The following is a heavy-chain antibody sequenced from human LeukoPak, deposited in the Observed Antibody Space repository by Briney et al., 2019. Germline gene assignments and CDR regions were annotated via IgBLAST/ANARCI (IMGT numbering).Heavy chain of an antibody. V-gene: IGHV4-34*01. CDR2: INHSGST. Sequence: SETLSLTCAVYGGSFSGYYWSWIRQPPGKGLEWIGEINHSGSTNYNPSLKSRVTVSVDTSKNQFSLKLSSVTAADTAVYYCARDPSSGGAFDIWGQGTMVTVSS. CDR3: ARDPSSGGAFDI. CDR1: GGSFSGYY. J-gene: IGHJ3*02. D-gene: IGHD2-15*01.